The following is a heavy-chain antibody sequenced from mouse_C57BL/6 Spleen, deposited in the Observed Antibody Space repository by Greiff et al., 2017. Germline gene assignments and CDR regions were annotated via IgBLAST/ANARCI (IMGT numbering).Heavy chain of an antibody. D-gene: IGHD2-12*01. V-gene: IGHV3-6*01. CDR2: ISYDGSN. CDR1: GYSITSGYY. J-gene: IGHJ4*01. CDR3: ARGGYSLFYYAMDY. Sequence: VQLQQSGPGLVKPSQSLSLTCSVTGYSITSGYYWNWIRQFPGNKLEWMGYISYDGSNNYNPSLKNRISITRDTSKNQFFLKLNSVTTEDTATYYCARGGYSLFYYAMDYWGQGTSVTVSS.